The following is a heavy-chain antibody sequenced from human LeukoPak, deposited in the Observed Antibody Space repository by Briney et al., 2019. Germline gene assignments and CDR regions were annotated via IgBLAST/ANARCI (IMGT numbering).Heavy chain of an antibody. CDR1: GGSISSSSYY. J-gene: IGHJ4*02. Sequence: SETLSLTCTVSGGSISSSSYYWGWIRQPPGKGLEWIGSIYYSGSTYYNPSLKIRVSISVDTSKNQFSLKLRSVTAADTAVYSCGHSGSYYLFDYWGQGTLVTVSS. CDR2: IYYSGST. D-gene: IGHD1-26*01. CDR3: GHSGSYYLFDY. V-gene: IGHV4-39*01.